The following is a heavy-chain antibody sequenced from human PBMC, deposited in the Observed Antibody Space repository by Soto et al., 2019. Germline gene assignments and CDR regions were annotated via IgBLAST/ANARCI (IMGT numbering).Heavy chain of an antibody. CDR2: ISISSGNT. D-gene: IGHD3-10*01. CDR3: ARSYNYGSYWYFDL. J-gene: IGHJ2*01. CDR1: GYTFSDYG. Sequence: ASVKVPCKASGYTFSDYGITWVRQAPGQGLEWMGWISISSGNTHFEESLQGRVTMTSDKTSTAYMELWRLRSDDSAMYYCARSYNYGSYWYFDLWGRGTLVTVSS. V-gene: IGHV1-18*04.